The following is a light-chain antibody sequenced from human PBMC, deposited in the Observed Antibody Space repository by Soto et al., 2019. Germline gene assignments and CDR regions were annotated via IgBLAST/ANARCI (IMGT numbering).Light chain of an antibody. CDR2: GST. CDR3: QSYDSSLSVFV. Sequence: QSVLTQPRSVSGAPGQRVTISCTGSSSNIGAGYDVHWYQQLPGTAPKLLIYGSTNRPSGVPDRFSGSKSGTSASLAITGLQAEDEADYYCQSYDSSLSVFVFATGTKLTVL. V-gene: IGLV1-40*01. CDR1: SSNIGAGYD. J-gene: IGLJ1*01.